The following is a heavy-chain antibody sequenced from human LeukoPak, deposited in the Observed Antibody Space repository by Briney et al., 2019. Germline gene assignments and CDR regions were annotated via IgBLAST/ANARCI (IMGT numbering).Heavy chain of an antibody. CDR1: GFTFSSYG. CDR3: AKELDSSPGGYFDY. D-gene: IGHD6-13*01. V-gene: IGHV3-30*02. Sequence: TGGSLRLSCAASGFTFSSYGMHWVRQAPGKGLEWVAFIRYDGSNKYYADSVKGRFTISRDNSKNTLYLQMNSLRAEDTAVYYCAKELDSSPGGYFDYWGQGALVTVSS. J-gene: IGHJ4*02. CDR2: IRYDGSNK.